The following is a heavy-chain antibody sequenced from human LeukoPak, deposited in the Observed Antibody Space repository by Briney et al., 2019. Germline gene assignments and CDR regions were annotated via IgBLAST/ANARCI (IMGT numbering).Heavy chain of an antibody. CDR2: MNPNSGNT. CDR3: ARGSGYSYGLDY. D-gene: IGHD5-18*01. J-gene: IGHJ4*02. CDR1: GCTFTSYD. V-gene: IGHV1-8*01. Sequence: ASVKVSCKASGCTFTSYDINWVRQATGQGLEWMGWMNPNSGNTGYAQKFQGRVTMTRNTSISTAYMELSSLRSEDTAVYYCARGSGYSYGLDYWGQGTLVTVSS.